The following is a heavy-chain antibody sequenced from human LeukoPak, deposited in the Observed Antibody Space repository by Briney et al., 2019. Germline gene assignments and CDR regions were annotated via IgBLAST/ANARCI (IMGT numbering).Heavy chain of an antibody. J-gene: IGHJ4*02. CDR3: AAVGPGLDY. D-gene: IGHD1-26*01. CDR2: IYYTGST. V-gene: IGHV4-59*01. CDR1: GASISSYY. Sequence: SETLSLTCTVSGASISSYYWSWIRQPPGKGLEWIGYIYYTGSTNSNPSLKGRVTISLDTSKNQFSLKVSSVTAADTAVYYCAAVGPGLDYWGQGTLVTVSS.